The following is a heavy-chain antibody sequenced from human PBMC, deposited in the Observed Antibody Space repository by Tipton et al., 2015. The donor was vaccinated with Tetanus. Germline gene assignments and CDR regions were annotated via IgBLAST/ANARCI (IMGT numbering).Heavy chain of an antibody. Sequence: TLSLTCAVYGGSFSNYFWRWIRQPPGKGLEWIGEISPSGNTNYNPSLKSRVTISADTSKNEFSLKLKSVTVADTAVYFCARVLRYSTSGGWDDAFDIWGQGTRVTVSS. CDR2: ISPSGNT. D-gene: IGHD2-15*01. V-gene: IGHV4-34*01. CDR1: GGSFSNYF. CDR3: ARVLRYSTSGGWDDAFDI. J-gene: IGHJ3*02.